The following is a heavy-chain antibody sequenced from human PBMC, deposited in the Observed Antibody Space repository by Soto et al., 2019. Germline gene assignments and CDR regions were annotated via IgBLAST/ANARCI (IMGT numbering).Heavy chain of an antibody. CDR2: VYYRRRS. CDR1: GDSVSNSNYY. CDR3: VRQRTAVLTQAYFDY. D-gene: IGHD2-8*01. Sequence: PSETLSLTCTVSGDSVSNSNYYWGWIRQSAGKGQECVGSVYYRRRSYSPSSVSRGATTSDATTNHHFPLNLAATAASATIVYYGVRQRTAVLTQAYFDYWGPGALVTVSS. J-gene: IGHJ4*02. V-gene: IGHV4-39*02.